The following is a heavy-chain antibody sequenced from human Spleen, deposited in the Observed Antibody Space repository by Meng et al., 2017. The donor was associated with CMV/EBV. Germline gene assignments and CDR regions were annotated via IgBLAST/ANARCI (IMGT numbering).Heavy chain of an antibody. CDR1: GFTFSSYG. D-gene: IGHD1-26*01. Sequence: GESLKISCEASGFTFSSYGMHWVRQAPGKGLEWVAFIWYDGSKQNFADSVKGRFTVSRDNSNNTLYLQMNSLRGEDTAVYYCACVGRWGQGTLVTVSS. J-gene: IGHJ4*02. CDR2: IWYDGSKQ. V-gene: IGHV3-30*02. CDR3: ACVGR.